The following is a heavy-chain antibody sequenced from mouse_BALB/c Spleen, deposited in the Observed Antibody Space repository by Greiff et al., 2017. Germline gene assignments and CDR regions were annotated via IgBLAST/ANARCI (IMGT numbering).Heavy chain of an antibody. CDR3: ARDGGNYEKFAY. CDR1: GYAFSSSW. J-gene: IGHJ3*01. V-gene: IGHV1-82*01. D-gene: IGHD1-1*02. CDR2: IYPGDGDT. Sequence: VQLQQSGPELVKPGASVKISCKASGYAFSSSWMNWVKQRPGQGLEWIGRIYPGDGDTNYNGKFKGKATLTADKSSSTAYMQLSSLTSVDSAVYFCARDGGNYEKFAYWGQGTLVTVSA.